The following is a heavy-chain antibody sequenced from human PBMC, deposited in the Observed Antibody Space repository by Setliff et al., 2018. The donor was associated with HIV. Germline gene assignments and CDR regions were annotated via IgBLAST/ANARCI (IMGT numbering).Heavy chain of an antibody. Sequence: PGGSLRLSCVASGFPFSNFWMSWVRQAPGKGLEWVANIKEDGSERYYVDSVKGRFTISRDNAKNSLYLQMNSLRAEDTAMYYCACRVVAAIEGAFDIWGQGTMVTASS. V-gene: IGHV3-7*05. D-gene: IGHD2-15*01. CDR1: GFPFSNFW. CDR2: IKEDGSER. J-gene: IGHJ3*02. CDR3: ACRVVAAIEGAFDI.